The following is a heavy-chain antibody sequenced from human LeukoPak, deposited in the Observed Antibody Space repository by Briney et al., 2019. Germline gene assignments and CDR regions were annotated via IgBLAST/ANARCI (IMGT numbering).Heavy chain of an antibody. D-gene: IGHD3-22*01. Sequence: SETLSLTCTVSGGSFNRSGYYWSWIRQPPGKGLEWIGYIYYSGSTNYNPSLKSRVTISVDTSKNQFSLKLSSVTAADTAVYYCARNIRDSSGPPWYFDLWGRGTLVTVSS. CDR2: IYYSGST. CDR1: GGSFNRSGYY. J-gene: IGHJ2*01. V-gene: IGHV4-61*08. CDR3: ARNIRDSSGPPWYFDL.